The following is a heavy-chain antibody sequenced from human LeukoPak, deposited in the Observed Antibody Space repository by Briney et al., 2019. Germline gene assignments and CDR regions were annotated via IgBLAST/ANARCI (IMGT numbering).Heavy chain of an antibody. J-gene: IGHJ4*02. CDR3: AKDRGGNYLFYLDY. Sequence: GGSLRLSCAASGFTFTNYAMTWVRQAPGKGLEWVSGISGSGGSTYYADSVKGRFTISRDNSKNTLYLQMNSLRAEDTAVYYCAKDRGGNYLFYLDYWGQGTLVTVSS. D-gene: IGHD1-26*01. CDR2: ISGSGGST. V-gene: IGHV3-23*01. CDR1: GFTFTNYA.